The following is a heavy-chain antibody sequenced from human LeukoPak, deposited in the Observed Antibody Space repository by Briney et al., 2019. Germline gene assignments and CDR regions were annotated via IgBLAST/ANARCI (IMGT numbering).Heavy chain of an antibody. Sequence: ASVKVSCKASGYTFTGYYMHWVRQAPGQGLEWMGWINPNSGGTNYAQKFQGRVTMTRDTSISTAYMELSRLRSDDTAVYYCARDLYSGSYYPPYFDYWGQRTLVTVSS. CDR3: ARDLYSGSYYPPYFDY. D-gene: IGHD1-26*01. CDR1: GYTFTGYY. J-gene: IGHJ4*02. CDR2: INPNSGGT. V-gene: IGHV1-2*02.